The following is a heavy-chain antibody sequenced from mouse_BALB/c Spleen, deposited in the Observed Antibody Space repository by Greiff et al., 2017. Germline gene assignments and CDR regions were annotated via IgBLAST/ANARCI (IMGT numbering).Heavy chain of an antibody. Sequence: VQLQQSGAELVRPGASVTLSCKASGYTFTDYEMHWVKQTPVHGLEWIGAIDPETGGTAYNQKFKGKATLTADKSSSTAYMELRSLTSEDSAVYYCTRRGRGGFAYWGQGTLVTVSA. J-gene: IGHJ3*01. CDR2: IDPETGGT. D-gene: IGHD3-3*01. CDR3: TRRGRGGFAY. V-gene: IGHV1-15*01. CDR1: GYTFTDYE.